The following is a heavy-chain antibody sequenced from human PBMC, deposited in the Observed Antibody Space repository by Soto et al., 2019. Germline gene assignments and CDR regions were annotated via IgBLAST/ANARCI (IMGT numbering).Heavy chain of an antibody. CDR2: IYYSGST. V-gene: IGHV4-59*01. Sequence: PSETLSLTCTVSGGSIRGYYWSWIRQPPGMGLQWIGNIYYSGSTKYNPSLNSRVTMSLDTSTNQFSLGLSSVTAADTAVYYCAREYGVNWFDPWGQGTLVTVSS. J-gene: IGHJ5*02. D-gene: IGHD2-8*01. CDR3: AREYGVNWFDP. CDR1: GGSIRGYY.